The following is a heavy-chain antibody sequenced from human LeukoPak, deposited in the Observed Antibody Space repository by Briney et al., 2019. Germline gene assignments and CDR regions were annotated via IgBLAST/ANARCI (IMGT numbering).Heavy chain of an antibody. CDR1: GGSISSYC. J-gene: IGHJ6*03. V-gene: IGHV4-59*01. Sequence: SETLSLTCTVSGGSISSYCWSWIRQPPGKGLEWIGYIYYSGSTNYNPSLKSRVTISVDTSKNQFSLKLSSVTAADTAVYYCARVYGSGSYLNYMDVWGKGTTVTVSS. CDR2: IYYSGST. CDR3: ARVYGSGSYLNYMDV. D-gene: IGHD3-10*01.